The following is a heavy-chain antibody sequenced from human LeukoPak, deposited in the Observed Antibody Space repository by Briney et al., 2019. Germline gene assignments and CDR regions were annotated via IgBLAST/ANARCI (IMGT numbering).Heavy chain of an antibody. V-gene: IGHV1-18*01. CDR2: ISAYNGNT. Sequence: GASVKVSCKASGYTFTSYGISWVRQAPGQGLEWMGWISAYNGNTNYAQKLQGRVTMTTDTSTSTAYMELRSLSSDDTAVYYCARSPDLYDSSGYYFNWFDPWGQGTLVTVSS. CDR3: ARSPDLYDSSGYYFNWFDP. D-gene: IGHD3-22*01. J-gene: IGHJ5*02. CDR1: GYTFTSYG.